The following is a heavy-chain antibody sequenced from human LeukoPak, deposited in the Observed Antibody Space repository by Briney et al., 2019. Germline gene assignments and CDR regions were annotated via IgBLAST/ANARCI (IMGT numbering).Heavy chain of an antibody. CDR1: GFTFSSYS. J-gene: IGHJ4*02. CDR3: AREVYSSSWYQFDY. D-gene: IGHD6-13*01. V-gene: IGHV3-21*01. CDR2: ISSSSSYI. Sequence: GGSLRLSCAASGFTFSSYSMNWVRRAPGKGLEWVSSISSSSSYIYYADSVKGRFTISRDNAKNSLYLQMNSLRAEDTAVYYCAREVYSSSWYQFDYWGQGTLVTVSS.